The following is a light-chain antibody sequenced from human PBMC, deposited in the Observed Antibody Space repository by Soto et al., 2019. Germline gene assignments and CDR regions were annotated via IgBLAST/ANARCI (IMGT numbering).Light chain of an antibody. CDR1: QSVSIW. V-gene: IGKV1-5*03. J-gene: IGKJ5*01. CDR3: KEYNAYSMT. Sequence: DIQMTQSPSTLSGSVGDRVTISCRASQSVSIWLAWYQQKPGRAPKLLIYKASTLETGVHSRFSGSGSGTEFTLSISSLQPDDFGTYYCKEYNAYSMTFGQGTRLEIK. CDR2: KAS.